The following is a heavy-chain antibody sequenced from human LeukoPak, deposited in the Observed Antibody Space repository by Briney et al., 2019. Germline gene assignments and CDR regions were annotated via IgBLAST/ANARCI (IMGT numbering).Heavy chain of an antibody. D-gene: IGHD3-22*01. CDR3: AKDPNRYYYETSGDDS. Sequence: PGGSLRLSCAASGFTFDDYAFHWVRQAPGKGLEWVSGISWNSGIIGYADSVKGRFAISRDNAKNSLYLQMNSLRAEDTALYYCAKDPNRYYYETSGDDSWGQGTLVTVSS. V-gene: IGHV3-9*01. J-gene: IGHJ4*02. CDR2: ISWNSGII. CDR1: GFTFDDYA.